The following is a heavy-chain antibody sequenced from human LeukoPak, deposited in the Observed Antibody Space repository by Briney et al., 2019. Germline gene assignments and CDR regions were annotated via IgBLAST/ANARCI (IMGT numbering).Heavy chain of an antibody. CDR1: GFTLSTYS. CDR3: ARDPLGYCSGGSCDWFDP. J-gene: IGHJ5*02. D-gene: IGHD2-15*01. Sequence: GGSLRPSCAASGFTLSTYSMIWVRQAPGKGLEWVSSISISSTYIYYADSVKGRFTISRDNAKSSLYLQMNSLRAEDTAVYYCARDPLGYCSGGSCDWFDPWGQGTLVTVSS. CDR2: ISISSTYI. V-gene: IGHV3-21*01.